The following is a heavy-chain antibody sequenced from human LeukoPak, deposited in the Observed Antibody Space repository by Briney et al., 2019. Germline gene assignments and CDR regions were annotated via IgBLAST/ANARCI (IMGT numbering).Heavy chain of an antibody. CDR1: GFTFDDYG. Sequence: GGSLRLSCAASGFTFDDYGMSWVRQAPGKGLEWVSGINWNGGSTGYADSVKGRFTISRDNAKNSLYLQMNSLRAEDTAVYHCARGDIAVAGPGDYWGQGTLVTVSS. V-gene: IGHV3-20*01. J-gene: IGHJ4*02. CDR2: INWNGGST. D-gene: IGHD6-19*01. CDR3: ARGDIAVAGPGDY.